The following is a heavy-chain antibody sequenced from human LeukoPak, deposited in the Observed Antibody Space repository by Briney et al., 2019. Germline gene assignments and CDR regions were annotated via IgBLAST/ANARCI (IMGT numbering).Heavy chain of an antibody. CDR1: GFTFSSYA. V-gene: IGHV3-23*01. D-gene: IGHD3-22*01. J-gene: IGHJ4*02. CDR2: ISGSGDNT. CDR3: AKGSYYDSSGSFYFDY. Sequence: QSGGSLRLSCAASGFTFSSYAMSWVRQAPGKGLEWVSGISGSGDNTYYADSVKGRFTIFRDNSKNTLYVQVNSLGTEDTAAYYCAKGSYYDSSGSFYFDYWGQGTLVTVSS.